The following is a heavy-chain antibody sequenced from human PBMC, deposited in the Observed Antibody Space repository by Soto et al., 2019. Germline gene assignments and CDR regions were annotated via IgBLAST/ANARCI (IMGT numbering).Heavy chain of an antibody. J-gene: IGHJ4*02. CDR2: INPSGGST. D-gene: IGHD2-2*01. CDR1: GYTFTSYY. Sequence: QVQLVQSGAKVKKSGASVKVSCKASGYTFTSYYMHWVRQAPGQGLEWMGIINPSGGSTRFAQKFQGRVTLTRDTSTSTVYMELSSLRSDDTAVYYCARDRCDTTSCYECDYWGQGTLVTVSS. V-gene: IGHV1-46*01. CDR3: ARDRCDTTSCYECDY.